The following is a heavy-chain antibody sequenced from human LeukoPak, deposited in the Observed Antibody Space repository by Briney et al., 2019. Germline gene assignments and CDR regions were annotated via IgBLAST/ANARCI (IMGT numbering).Heavy chain of an antibody. CDR3: DSLGGLRRALQH. V-gene: IGHV4-39*06. CDR1: GGSISSSSYY. D-gene: IGHD2-21*01. J-gene: IGHJ1*01. CDR2: IYYSGGT. Sequence: PSETLSLTCTVSGGSISSSSYYWGWIRQPPGKGLEWIGSIYYSGGTYYNPSLKRRVTISVDTSKNQFTLKLSAVTAAYTAVYYRDSLGGLRRALQHWGQGTLVTVSS.